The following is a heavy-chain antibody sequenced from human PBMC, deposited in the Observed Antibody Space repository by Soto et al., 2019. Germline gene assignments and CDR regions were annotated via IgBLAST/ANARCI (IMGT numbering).Heavy chain of an antibody. CDR2: IWYDGSNK. CDR3: ARDRAGTRLDV. D-gene: IGHD1-26*01. CDR1: GFTFSSYG. V-gene: IGHV3-33*01. J-gene: IGHJ6*02. Sequence: GGSLRLSCAASGFTFSSYGMHWVRQAPGKGLEWVAVIWYDGSNKYYADSVKGRFAISRDNSKNTLYLQMNSLRAEDTAVYYCARDRAGTRLDVWGQGTTVTVSS.